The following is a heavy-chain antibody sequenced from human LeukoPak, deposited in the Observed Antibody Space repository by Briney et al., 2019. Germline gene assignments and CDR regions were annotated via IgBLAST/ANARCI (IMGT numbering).Heavy chain of an antibody. CDR2: TYYRSKWHT. CDR1: GDSFSTNSSA. D-gene: IGHD2-2*01. CDR3: ARGVWDIVVVSASRAYYYYMDV. Sequence: SQTLSLTCAISGDSFSTNSSAWNWIRQSPSRGLEWLGRTYYRSKWHTDYAVSVKVRITFNPDTSKNQFSLQLKSVTPEDTAVYYCARGVWDIVVVSASRAYYYYMDVWGKGTTVTVS. J-gene: IGHJ6*03. V-gene: IGHV6-1*01.